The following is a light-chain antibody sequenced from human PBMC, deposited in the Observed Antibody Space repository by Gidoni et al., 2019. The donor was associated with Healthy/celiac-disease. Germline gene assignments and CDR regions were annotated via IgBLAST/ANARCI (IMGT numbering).Light chain of an antibody. J-gene: IGKJ2*01. V-gene: IGKV1-9*01. CDR3: QQLNSYA. CDR1: QDISSS. CDR2: AAS. Sequence: DIQLTQSPSFLSASVVDRFPITCRASQDISSSLAWYQQKPGKAPELLIYAASILQSGGPSRFSGRGSGTEFTLTISSLQPADFATYYCQQLNSYAFGQGTKVDSK.